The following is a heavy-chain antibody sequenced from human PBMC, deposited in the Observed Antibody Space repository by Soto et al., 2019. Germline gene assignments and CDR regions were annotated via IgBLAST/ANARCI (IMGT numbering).Heavy chain of an antibody. CDR3: ASMQGYRITGTQNYYYYGTDV. Sequence: GASVKVSCKASGYTFTSYGISWVRQAPGQGLEWMGWISAYNGNTNYAQKLQGRVTMTTDTSTSTAYMELRSLRSDDTAVYYCASMQGYRITGTQNYYYYGTDVWGQGTTVTVSS. D-gene: IGHD1-20*01. CDR1: GYTFTSYG. CDR2: ISAYNGNT. V-gene: IGHV1-18*04. J-gene: IGHJ6*02.